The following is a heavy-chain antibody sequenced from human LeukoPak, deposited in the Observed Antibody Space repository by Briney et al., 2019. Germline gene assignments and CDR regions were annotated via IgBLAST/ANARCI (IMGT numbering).Heavy chain of an antibody. CDR2: ISSSSSYI. D-gene: IGHD1-26*01. J-gene: IGHJ3*02. Sequence: GGSLRLSCAASGFIFSSYSMNWVRQAPGEGLEWVSSISSSSSYIYYTDSVKGRFTISRDNSKNTLYLQMNSLRAEDTAVYYCARDRDSGSYYPDAFDIWGQGTMVTVSS. V-gene: IGHV3-21*01. CDR1: GFIFSSYS. CDR3: ARDRDSGSYYPDAFDI.